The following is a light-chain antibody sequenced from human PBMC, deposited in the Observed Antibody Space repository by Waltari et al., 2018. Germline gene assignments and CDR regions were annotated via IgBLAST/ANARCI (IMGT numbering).Light chain of an antibody. J-gene: IGLJ1*01. CDR1: ISYVGGHNY. Sequence: QSALTQPSSVSGSPGQSVTISCTGTISYVGGHNYVSWYQQHPGKAPKLMIYDVNKRPSGVPDRFSGSKSGNTASLTISGLQGEDEADYYCYSYAGSSSFVFGTGTEIIVL. CDR3: YSYAGSSSFV. V-gene: IGLV2-11*01. CDR2: DVN.